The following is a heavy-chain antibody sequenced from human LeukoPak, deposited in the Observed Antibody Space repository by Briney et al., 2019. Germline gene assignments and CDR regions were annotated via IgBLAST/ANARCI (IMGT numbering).Heavy chain of an antibody. CDR1: GFTFSSYS. V-gene: IGHV3-21*01. J-gene: IGHJ4*02. D-gene: IGHD6-13*01. CDR3: ATSPDSSSWYSFDY. Sequence: PGGSLRLSCAASGFTFSSYSMNWVRQAPGKGLEWVSSISSSSSYIYYADSVKGRFTISRDNAKNSLYLQMNSLRAEDTAVYYCATSPDSSSWYSFDYWGQGTLVTVSS. CDR2: ISSSSSYI.